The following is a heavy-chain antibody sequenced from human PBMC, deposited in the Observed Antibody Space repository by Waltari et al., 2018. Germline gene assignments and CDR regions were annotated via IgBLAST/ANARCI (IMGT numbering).Heavy chain of an antibody. Sequence: QVQLVQSGAEVNKPGASVKVSCKASGYTFTGYYMHWVRQAPGQGLEWMGWINPNSGGTNYAQKFQGRVTMTRDTSISTAYMELSRLRSDDTAVYYCARQYCSGGSCYSNYYYGMDVWGQGTTVTVSS. CDR3: ARQYCSGGSCYSNYYYGMDV. CDR2: INPNSGGT. CDR1: GYTFTGYY. D-gene: IGHD2-15*01. J-gene: IGHJ6*02. V-gene: IGHV1-2*02.